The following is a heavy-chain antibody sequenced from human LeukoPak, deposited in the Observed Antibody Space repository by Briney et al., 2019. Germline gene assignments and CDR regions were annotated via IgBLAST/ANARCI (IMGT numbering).Heavy chain of an antibody. Sequence: PGGSLRLSCAACGFTVSSNYMSWVRQAPGKGLEWVSVIYRSGSTYYADSVKGRFTISRDNSNNTLYLQMNSLRAEDTAVYYCARSLGFCSSSNCQEYLQHWGQGTPVTVSS. V-gene: IGHV3-53*01. CDR3: ARSLGFCSSSNCQEYLQH. D-gene: IGHD2-2*01. CDR1: GFTVSSNY. CDR2: IYRSGST. J-gene: IGHJ1*01.